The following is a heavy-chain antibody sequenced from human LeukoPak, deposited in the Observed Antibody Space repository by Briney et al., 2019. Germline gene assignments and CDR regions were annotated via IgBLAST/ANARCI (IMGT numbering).Heavy chain of an antibody. D-gene: IGHD4-17*01. CDR1: GFTFSSYD. J-gene: IGHJ6*02. V-gene: IGHV3-13*01. CDR2: IGTAGDT. Sequence: GGSLRLSCAASGFTFSSYDMHWVRQATGKGLEWVSAIGTAGDTYYPGSMKGRFTISRENAKNSLYLQMNSLRAGDTAVYYCARGDYGDYGYYYGMDVWGQGTTVTVSS. CDR3: ARGDYGDYGYYYGMDV.